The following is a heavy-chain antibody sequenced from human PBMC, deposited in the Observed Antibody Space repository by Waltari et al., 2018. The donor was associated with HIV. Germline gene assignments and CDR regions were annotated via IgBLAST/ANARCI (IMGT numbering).Heavy chain of an antibody. J-gene: IGHJ6*02. V-gene: IGHV3-53*01. D-gene: IGHD3-16*02. CDR2: FDRNGNP. CDR1: GFIVSDNY. CDR3: ARMQRFYGSEQSRYFYFGMDV. Sequence: EVQLVESGGNLTRPGGYLRLSCVGSGFIVSDNYMIWVGQAPGKGPEGVSGFDRNGNPLKGGSVKRRFTIFRDNSKNTLYLQMNTLRVDYTAVYYCARMQRFYGSEQSRYFYFGMDVWGQGTTVTVSS.